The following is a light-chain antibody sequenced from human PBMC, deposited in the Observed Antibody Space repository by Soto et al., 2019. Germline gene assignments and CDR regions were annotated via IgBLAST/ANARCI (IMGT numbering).Light chain of an antibody. V-gene: IGKV3-15*01. CDR1: QSISSS. CDR3: QQYDSLSVT. J-gene: IGKJ1*01. Sequence: EIDMTQSPATLSVSPGYRSTLTCRASQSISSSLAWYQQKPGQAPKLLIYDFSNWESGVPPRISGSGSGTEFTLTVSSLQSEDFATYYCQQYDSLSVTFGQGTKVDIK. CDR2: DFS.